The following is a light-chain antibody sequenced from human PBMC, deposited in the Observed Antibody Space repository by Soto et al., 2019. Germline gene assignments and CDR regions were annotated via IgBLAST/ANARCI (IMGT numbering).Light chain of an antibody. Sequence: QSVLTQPASVSGSPGQSITISCSGTSSDVGGYHYVSRYQHHPGKAPKLIIYEVTNRPSGLSNRFSGSKSDNTASLTISGLQAEDEADYYCVSHISVAYRSIYVFGTGTKVTVL. CDR1: SSDVGGYHY. V-gene: IGLV2-14*01. J-gene: IGLJ1*01. CDR3: VSHISVAYRSIYV. CDR2: EVT.